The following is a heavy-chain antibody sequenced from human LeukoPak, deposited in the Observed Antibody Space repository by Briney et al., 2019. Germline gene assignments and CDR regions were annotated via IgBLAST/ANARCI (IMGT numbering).Heavy chain of an antibody. CDR3: ARDSSDVLTGYYHF. CDR2: INPNSGRT. CDR1: GYSFNDYY. Sequence: ASVKVSCKTSGYSFNDYYLHWVRQAPGQGLEWMGWINPNSGRTNSAPKFQGRVTLTTDTSITTAYMELTSLISGDTAPYYRARDSSDVLTGYYHFWGQGTLVTVSS. V-gene: IGHV1-2*02. J-gene: IGHJ4*02. D-gene: IGHD3-9*01.